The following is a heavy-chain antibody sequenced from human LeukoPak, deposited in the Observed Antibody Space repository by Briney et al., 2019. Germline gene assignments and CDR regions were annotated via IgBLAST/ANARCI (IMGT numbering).Heavy chain of an antibody. CDR2: ISGSSSTI. Sequence: GGSLRLSCAASGLTFSSYSMNWVRQAPGKGLEWVSYISGSSSTIYYADSVKGRFTISRDNAKNSLYLQMNSLRAEDTAVYYCATPFDYWGQGTLVTVSS. J-gene: IGHJ4*02. CDR3: ATPFDY. V-gene: IGHV3-48*01. CDR1: GLTFSSYS.